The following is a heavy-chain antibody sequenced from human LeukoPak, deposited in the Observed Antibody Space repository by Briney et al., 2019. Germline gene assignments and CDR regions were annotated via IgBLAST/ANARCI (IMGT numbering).Heavy chain of an antibody. Sequence: SETLSLTCTVSGGSISSYYWSWIRQPPGKGVEWIGYIYYSGSTYYNPSLRSRVTISVDTSKNQFSLKLSSVTAADTAVYYCARSSEGRYYYDSSGFSYYYYYMDVWGKGTTVTVSS. CDR1: GGSISSYY. D-gene: IGHD3-22*01. CDR2: IYYSGST. V-gene: IGHV4-59*01. J-gene: IGHJ6*03. CDR3: ARSSEGRYYYDSSGFSYYYYYMDV.